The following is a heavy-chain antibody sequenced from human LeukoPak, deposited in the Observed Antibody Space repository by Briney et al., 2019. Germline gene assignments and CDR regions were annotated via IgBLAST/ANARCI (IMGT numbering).Heavy chain of an antibody. V-gene: IGHV1-18*01. CDR1: GYTFTSYC. Sequence: GSVNVSCMSSGYTFTSYCISWVRQAPGQGLEWMGWISAYNGKTNYAHKLQGRATITTDTYTRKAYMKLRSLRSDDTAVYYCARGGVVVTAPFDYWGQGTLVTVSS. CDR3: ARGGVVVTAPFDY. CDR2: ISAYNGKT. D-gene: IGHD2-21*02. J-gene: IGHJ4*02.